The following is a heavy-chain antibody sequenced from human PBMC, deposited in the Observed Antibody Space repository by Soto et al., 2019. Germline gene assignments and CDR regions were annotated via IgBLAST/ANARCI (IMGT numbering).Heavy chain of an antibody. Sequence: GGSLRLSCAASGFTFSSYGMHWVRQAPGKGLEWVAVISYDGKNKDYADSVKGRFTISRDNSKNTLYLQMNSLRAEDTAVYYCAKYYYGSGSIRAFDIWGQGTMVTVSS. CDR3: AKYYYGSGSIRAFDI. D-gene: IGHD3-10*01. CDR2: ISYDGKNK. CDR1: GFTFSSYG. V-gene: IGHV3-30*18. J-gene: IGHJ3*02.